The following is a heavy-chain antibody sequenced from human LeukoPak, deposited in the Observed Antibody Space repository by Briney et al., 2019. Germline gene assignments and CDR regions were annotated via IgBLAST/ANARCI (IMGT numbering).Heavy chain of an antibody. CDR2: IRYDGSNK. Sequence: PGGSLRLSCAASGFTFSSYGMHWVRQAPGKGLEWVAFIRYDGSNKYYADSVKGRFTISRDNSKNTLYLQMNSLRAEDTAVYYCARPLLLSYTYGTPFDHWGQGTLVAVSS. D-gene: IGHD5-18*01. V-gene: IGHV3-30*02. CDR1: GFTFSSYG. J-gene: IGHJ4*02. CDR3: ARPLLLSYTYGTPFDH.